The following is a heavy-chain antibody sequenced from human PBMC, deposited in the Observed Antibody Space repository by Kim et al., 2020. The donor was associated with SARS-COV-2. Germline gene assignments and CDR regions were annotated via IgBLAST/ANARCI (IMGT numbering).Heavy chain of an antibody. Sequence: AASVKGRFTISRDNSKNTLYLQMNSLRAEDTAVYYCAKGQKFHDEGWFDPWGQGTLVAVSS. D-gene: IGHD1-1*01. V-gene: IGHV3-23*01. J-gene: IGHJ5*02. CDR3: AKGQKFHDEGWFDP.